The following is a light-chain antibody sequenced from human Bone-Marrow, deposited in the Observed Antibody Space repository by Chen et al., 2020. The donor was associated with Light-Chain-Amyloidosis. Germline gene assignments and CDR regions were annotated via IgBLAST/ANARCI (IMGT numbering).Light chain of an antibody. CDR1: SSNIGAGYD. CDR2: GNS. CDR3: QSYDSSLSGGV. J-gene: IGLJ3*02. V-gene: IGLV1-40*01. Sequence: QSVLTQPPSVSGAPGQRVTISCTGSSSNIGAGYDVHWYQQLPGTAPKLPIYGNSNRPSGVPDRFAGSKSGTPASLAITGLQAEDEADYYCQSYDSSLSGGVFGGGTKLTVL.